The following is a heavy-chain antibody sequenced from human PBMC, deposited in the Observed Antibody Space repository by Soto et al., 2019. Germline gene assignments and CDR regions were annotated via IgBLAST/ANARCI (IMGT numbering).Heavy chain of an antibody. J-gene: IGHJ6*02. CDR3: NTPRDPRITIFGVARRYGMDV. CDR2: IKSKTDGGTT. Sequence: PGGSLRLSCAASGFTFSNAWMSWVRQAPGKGLEWVGRIKSKTDGGTTDYAAPVKGRFTISRDDSKNTLYLQMNSLKTEDTAVYYCNTPRDPRITIFGVARRYGMDVWGQGTTVTVSS. V-gene: IGHV3-15*01. D-gene: IGHD3-3*01. CDR1: GFTFSNAW.